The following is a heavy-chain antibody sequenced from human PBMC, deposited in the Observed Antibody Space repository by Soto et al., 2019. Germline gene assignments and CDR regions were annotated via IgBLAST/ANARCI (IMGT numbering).Heavy chain of an antibody. CDR2: ISDSSTFI. Sequence: GGSLRLSCAASGFTFSSYTMNWVRQAPGKGLEWVSSISDSSTFIYYADSVKGRFTISRDNAKNSLYLQMNSLRVEDTAVYYCARDGTPHLLVAYYYPYAMDVWGHGTTVTVSS. J-gene: IGHJ6*02. D-gene: IGHD2-21*01. V-gene: IGHV3-21*01. CDR1: GFTFSSYT. CDR3: ARDGTPHLLVAYYYPYAMDV.